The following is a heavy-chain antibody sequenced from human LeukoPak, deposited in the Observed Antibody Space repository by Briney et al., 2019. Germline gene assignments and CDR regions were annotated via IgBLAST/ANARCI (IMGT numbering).Heavy chain of an antibody. Sequence: GRSLRLSCAASGFTFSSYGMHWVRQAPGRGLEWVSSISSSSSYIYYADSVKGRFTISRDNAKNSLYLQMNSLRAEDTAVYYCARSAPGSYFDYWGQGTLVTVSS. V-gene: IGHV3-21*01. CDR3: ARSAPGSYFDY. CDR2: ISSSSSYI. J-gene: IGHJ4*02. CDR1: GFTFSSYG. D-gene: IGHD1-14*01.